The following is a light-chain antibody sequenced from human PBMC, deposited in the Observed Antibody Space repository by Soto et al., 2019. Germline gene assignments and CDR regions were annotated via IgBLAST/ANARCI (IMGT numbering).Light chain of an antibody. CDR1: QTISSW. CDR3: QHYNSYSEA. CDR2: KAS. Sequence: DIQTTQSPSTLSGSVGDRVTITFRASQTISSWLAWYQQKLVKAPKLLIYKASTLKSGVPSRFSGSVSGTEFTLTISSLQPDDFATYYCQHYNSYSEAFGQGTKVDIK. V-gene: IGKV1-5*03. J-gene: IGKJ1*01.